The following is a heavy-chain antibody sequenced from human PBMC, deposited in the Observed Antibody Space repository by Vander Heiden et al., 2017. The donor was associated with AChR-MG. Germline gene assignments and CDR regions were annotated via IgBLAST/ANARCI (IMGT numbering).Heavy chain of an antibody. CDR3: ARDKGVVPEGLAY. CDR1: GGTFSSYA. V-gene: IGHV1-69*01. D-gene: IGHD2-2*01. J-gene: IGHJ4*02. Sequence: QVQLVPSGAEVKKPGSSVKVSCKASGGTFSSYAISWVRQAPGQGLDWMGGIIPIFGTANYAQKFQGRVTITADESTSTAYMELSSLSSEDTAGYCCARDKGVVPEGLAYWGQGTLVTVSS. CDR2: IIPIFGTA.